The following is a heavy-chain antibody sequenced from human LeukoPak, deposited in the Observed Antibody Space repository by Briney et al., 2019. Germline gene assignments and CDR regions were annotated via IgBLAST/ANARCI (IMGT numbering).Heavy chain of an antibody. D-gene: IGHD3-10*01. CDR1: GFTFSSYA. Sequence: GGSLRLSCTASGFTFSSYAMNWVRQAPGKGLEWISYISSSIVSFYYADSVKGRFTISRDNARNSVFLQMDSLRAEDTAVYYCARDAEIYASGSYFDRGQGTLVTVSS. J-gene: IGHJ4*02. CDR3: ARDAEIYASGSYFD. CDR2: ISSSIVSF. V-gene: IGHV3-48*04.